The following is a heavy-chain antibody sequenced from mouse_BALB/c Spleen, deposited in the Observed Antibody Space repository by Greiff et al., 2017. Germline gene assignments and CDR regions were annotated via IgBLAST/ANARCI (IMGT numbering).Heavy chain of an antibody. J-gene: IGHJ1*01. Sequence: EVKVVESGGGLVQPGGSLKLSCAASGFTFSSYTMSWVRQTPEKRLEWVAYISNGGGSTYYPDTVKGRFTISRDNAKNTLYLQMSSLKSEDTAMYYCARQGIHYYGYGYFDVWGAGTTVTVSS. D-gene: IGHD1-2*01. CDR2: ISNGGGST. CDR3: ARQGIHYYGYGYFDV. CDR1: GFTFSSYT. V-gene: IGHV5-12-2*01.